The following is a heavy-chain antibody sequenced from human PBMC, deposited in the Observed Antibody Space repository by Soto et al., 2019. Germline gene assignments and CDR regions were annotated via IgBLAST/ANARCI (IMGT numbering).Heavy chain of an antibody. Sequence: QVQLQESGPGLVMPSGTLSLTCAVAGASIGSADWWNWVRQPPGKGLEWIGEIYHGGTTIYNPSLKSRVTISVDESKNHFSLKLTSVTAAYTAVYYCARDFKSPNDAWAFDYWGQGTLVTVSS. CDR1: GASIGSADW. J-gene: IGHJ4*02. CDR2: IYHGGTT. V-gene: IGHV4-4*02. CDR3: ARDFKSPNDAWAFDY. D-gene: IGHD3-16*01.